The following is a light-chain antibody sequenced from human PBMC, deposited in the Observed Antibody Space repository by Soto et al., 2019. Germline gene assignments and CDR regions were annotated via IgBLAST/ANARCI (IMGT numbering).Light chain of an antibody. J-gene: IGKJ2*01. CDR1: QSVSSSY. CDR3: QQYDASIYT. Sequence: EIVLTQSPGTLSLSPGERATLSCRASQSVSSSYLAWYQQKPGQAPRLLIYGASTRATGIPDRFSGSGSGTDFTLTISRLEPEDFAVYYCQQYDASIYTFGQGTKVDIK. CDR2: GAS. V-gene: IGKV3-20*01.